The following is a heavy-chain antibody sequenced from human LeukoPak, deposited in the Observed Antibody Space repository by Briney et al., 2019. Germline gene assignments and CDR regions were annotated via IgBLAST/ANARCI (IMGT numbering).Heavy chain of an antibody. CDR2: ISSSSSTI. J-gene: IGHJ5*02. CDR1: GFTFSSYS. V-gene: IGHV3-48*01. D-gene: IGHD3-10*01. Sequence: GGSLRLSCAASGFTFSSYSMNWVRQAPGKGLEWVSYISSSSSTIYYADSVKGRFTISRDNAKNSLYLQMNSLRAEDTAVYYCARDSTDYGSGMFDPWGQGTLVTVSS. CDR3: ARDSTDYGSGMFDP.